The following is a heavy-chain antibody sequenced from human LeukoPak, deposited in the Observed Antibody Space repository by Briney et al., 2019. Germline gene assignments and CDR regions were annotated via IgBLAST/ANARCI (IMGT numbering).Heavy chain of an antibody. CDR3: VRSAFHAGSGNYYDY. Sequence: GGSLRLSCAASGFTFSNYWIHWVRQAPGKGLVWASRIDNAGSITTYADSVKGRFTISRGNAENTLYLQMNSLRVEDTAVYYCVRSAFHAGSGNYYDYWGQGTLATVSS. V-gene: IGHV3-74*03. J-gene: IGHJ4*02. D-gene: IGHD3-22*01. CDR1: GFTFSNYW. CDR2: IDNAGSIT.